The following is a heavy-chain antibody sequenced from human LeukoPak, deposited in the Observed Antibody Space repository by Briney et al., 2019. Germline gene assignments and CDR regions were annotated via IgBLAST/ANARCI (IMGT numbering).Heavy chain of an antibody. CDR1: GGSFSGYY. D-gene: IGHD3-22*01. CDR3: ARGREWYGSSDPLLPSDY. Sequence: SETLSLTCAVYGGSFSGYYWSWIRQPPGKGLEWIGEINHSGSTNYNPSLKSRVTISVDTSKNQFSLKLSSVTAADTAVYYCARGREWYGSSDPLLPSDYWGQGTLVTVSS. J-gene: IGHJ4*02. V-gene: IGHV4-34*01. CDR2: INHSGST.